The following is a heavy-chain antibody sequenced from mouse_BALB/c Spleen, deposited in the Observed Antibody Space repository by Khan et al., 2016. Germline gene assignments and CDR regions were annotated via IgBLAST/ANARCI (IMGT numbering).Heavy chain of an antibody. D-gene: IGHD6-1*01. V-gene: IGHV2-2*02. CDR3: ASSGPDWCFDV. CDR1: GFSLTVYG. J-gene: IGHJ1*01. CDR2: IWSGGNT. Sequence: QVQLKESGPGLVQPSQSLSITCTVSGFSLTVYGVHWVHQSPGKGLEWLGVIWSGGNTDYNPAFISRLSINKDNSKSQVFFKMNSLQANDTAIYYCASSGPDWCFDVWGAGTTVTVSS.